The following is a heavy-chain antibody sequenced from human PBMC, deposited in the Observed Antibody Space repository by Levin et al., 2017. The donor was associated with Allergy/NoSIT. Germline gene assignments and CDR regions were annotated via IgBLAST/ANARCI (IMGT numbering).Heavy chain of an antibody. CDR3: ATDFNLRSSNWFLRIEY. V-gene: IGHV1-2*04. CDR2: INPNSGGT. J-gene: IGHJ4*02. D-gene: IGHD4-11*01. CDR1: GYTFSDYY. Sequence: GESLKISCKASGYTFSDYYMHWVRQAPGQGLEWMGWINPNSGGTKYAQKFQGWVSMTRDTSISTAYMELRRLKSDDTAVYYCATDFNLRSSNWFLRIEYWGQGTLVTVSS.